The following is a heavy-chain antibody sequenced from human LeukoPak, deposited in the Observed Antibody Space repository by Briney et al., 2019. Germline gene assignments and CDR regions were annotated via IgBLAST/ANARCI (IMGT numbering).Heavy chain of an antibody. CDR3: ARVLVDGYGGVGDY. J-gene: IGHJ4*02. V-gene: IGHV1-46*02. Sequence: ASVKVSCKASGYTFNTHYIHWVRQAPGQGLEWMGIINPSGGGTSYAQKFQDRVTMTRDTSTSTVYMDLSSLRSEDTAVYYCARVLVDGYGGVGDYWGQGTLVTVSS. CDR2: INPSGGGT. D-gene: IGHD5-24*01. CDR1: GYTFNTHY.